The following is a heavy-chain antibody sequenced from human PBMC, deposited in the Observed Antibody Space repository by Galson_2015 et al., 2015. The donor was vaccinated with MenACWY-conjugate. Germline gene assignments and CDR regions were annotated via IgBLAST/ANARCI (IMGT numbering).Heavy chain of an antibody. J-gene: IGHJ3*02. V-gene: IGHV3-74*01. D-gene: IGHD5-24*01. CDR2: SNHDGHTT. Sequence: PLRVSCAASEFTFSSLWIHWVRHVPGEGLGCGSRSNHDGHTTDYADSVKGRFTVSRDNAKNTAYLQMNGLRAEDTAVYYCATAGNYRFDIWGQGTMVTVSS. CDR3: ATAGNYRFDI. CDR1: EFTFSSLW.